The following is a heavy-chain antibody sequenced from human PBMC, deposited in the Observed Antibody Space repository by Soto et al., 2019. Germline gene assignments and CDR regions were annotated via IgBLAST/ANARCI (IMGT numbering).Heavy chain of an antibody. J-gene: IGHJ6*03. CDR1: GFTFSNAW. V-gene: IGHV3-15*01. CDR3: TTSEGGHVVRDYYYMDV. D-gene: IGHD3-10*01. Sequence: GGSLRLSYAASGFTFSNAWMSWVRQAPGKGLEWVGRIKSKTDGGTTDYAAPVKGRFTISRDDSKNTLYLQMNSLKTEDTAVYYCTTSEGGHVVRDYYYMDVWGKGTTVTVSS. CDR2: IKSKTDGGTT.